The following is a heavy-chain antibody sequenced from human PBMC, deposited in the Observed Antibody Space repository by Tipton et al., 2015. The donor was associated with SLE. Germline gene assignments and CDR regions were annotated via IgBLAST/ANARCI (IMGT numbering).Heavy chain of an antibody. CDR2: FYYTANT. J-gene: IGHJ4*02. D-gene: IGHD2-21*01. CDR3: ARATSTLWYLDY. CDR1: GASISSSTYY. Sequence: TLSLTCSVSGASISSSTYYWGWIRQSPGKGLEWIGSFYYTANTYFNPSLKSRVTISIDTSKNQFSLNLTSVTAADTAVYYCARATSTLWYLDYWGQGTLVTVSS. V-gene: IGHV4-39*07.